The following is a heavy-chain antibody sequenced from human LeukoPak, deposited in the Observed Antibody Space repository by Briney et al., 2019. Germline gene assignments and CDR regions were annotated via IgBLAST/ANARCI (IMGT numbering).Heavy chain of an antibody. CDR1: GYRFTGYW. D-gene: IGHD6-13*01. CDR2: IYPGDSEA. V-gene: IGHV5-51*01. J-gene: IGHJ5*01. Sequence: HGESLKISCKGSGYRFTGYWIGWVRQIRGKGLEWMGIIYPGDSEARYSPSFQGQVTISADISIATAYLQWNTLKPSDTAMYYCARAIAADFNWFDSWGQGTLVTVSS. CDR3: ARAIAADFNWFDS.